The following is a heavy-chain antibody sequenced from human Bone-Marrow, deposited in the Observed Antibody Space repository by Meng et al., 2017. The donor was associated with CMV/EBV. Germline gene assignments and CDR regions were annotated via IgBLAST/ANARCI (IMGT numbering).Heavy chain of an antibody. CDR3: ARTYCSSTSCYYYYGMDV. CDR2: IYYSGST. CDR1: GGSISSYY. Sequence: SETLSLTCTVSGGSISSYYWSWIRQPPGKGLEWIGYIYYSGSTNYNPSLKSRVTISVDTSKNQFSLKLSSVTAAYTAVYYCARTYCSSTSCYYYYGMDVWGQGTTVTVSS. J-gene: IGHJ6*02. D-gene: IGHD2-2*01. V-gene: IGHV4-59*01.